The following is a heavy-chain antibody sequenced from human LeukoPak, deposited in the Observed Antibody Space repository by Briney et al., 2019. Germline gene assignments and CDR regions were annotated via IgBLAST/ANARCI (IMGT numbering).Heavy chain of an antibody. CDR1: GFTFGNAW. Sequence: GGSLRLSCAASGFTFGNAWMSWGRQAPGKGLEVVGRIRSKTDGGTTDYAAPVKGRFTISRGDSKNKLYLQLTSLKTEDTAVYYCTTDPVPAATDYWGQGTLVTVSP. J-gene: IGHJ4*02. CDR2: IRSKTDGGTT. CDR3: TTDPVPAATDY. V-gene: IGHV3-15*01. D-gene: IGHD2-2*01.